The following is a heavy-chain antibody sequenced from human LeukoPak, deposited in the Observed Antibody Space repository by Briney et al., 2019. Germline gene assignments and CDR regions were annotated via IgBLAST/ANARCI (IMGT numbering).Heavy chain of an antibody. D-gene: IGHD1-26*01. CDR1: GFTFSSYA. Sequence: GGSLRLSCADSGFTFSSYAMSWVRQAPGKGLEWVSAISPSGAGTYYADSVKGRFTISRDNSKNTLYLQMNSLRAEDTALYYCARSSGTYFRWFGPWGQGTLVTVSS. CDR2: ISPSGAGT. V-gene: IGHV3-23*01. J-gene: IGHJ5*02. CDR3: ARSSGTYFRWFGP.